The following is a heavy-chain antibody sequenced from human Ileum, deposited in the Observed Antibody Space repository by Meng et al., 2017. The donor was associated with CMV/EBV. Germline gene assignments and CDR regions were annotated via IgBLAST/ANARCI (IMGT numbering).Heavy chain of an antibody. J-gene: IGHJ4*02. V-gene: IGHV4-4*07. Sequence: QVQLQESGPGLVKPSETLPLTCTVSGGSIRNYYWSWIRQPAGKGLEWIGRIYTGGSPNYNPSLYSRVTMSLDTSKNQFSLKLNSVTAADTAVYYCARLNYYDSREFDYWGQGTLVTVSS. CDR2: IYTGGSP. D-gene: IGHD3-22*01. CDR1: GGSIRNYY. CDR3: ARLNYYDSREFDY.